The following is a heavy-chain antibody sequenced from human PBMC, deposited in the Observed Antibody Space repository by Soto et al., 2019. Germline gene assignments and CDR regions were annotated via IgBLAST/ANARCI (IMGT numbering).Heavy chain of an antibody. CDR3: EKVGYSSVSFVMEV. CDR2: ISGSGGST. Sequence: QATGKGLEWVSAISGSGGSTYYADSVKGRFTISRDNSKNTLYLQMNSLRAEDTAVYYREKVGYSSVSFVMEVWGKGTSVTV. V-gene: IGHV3-23*01. D-gene: IGHD6-19*01. J-gene: IGHJ6*03.